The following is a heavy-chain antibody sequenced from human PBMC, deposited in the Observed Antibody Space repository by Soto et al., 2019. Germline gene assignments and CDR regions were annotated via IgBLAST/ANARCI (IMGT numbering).Heavy chain of an antibody. CDR1: GYTFTSFD. CDR3: ARNRRGPGDFDF. CDR2: MTPNTGNT. D-gene: IGHD3-10*01. J-gene: IGHJ4*01. V-gene: IGHV1-8*01. Sequence: QVQLVQSGAEAKKPGASVNVSCKASGYTFTSFDINWVRQATGQGLEWLGWMTPNTGNTGYAQTFQGRITMTKDPSTSTAYMELNSLTYEDSAVYYCARNRRGPGDFDFWGHGTLVTVSS.